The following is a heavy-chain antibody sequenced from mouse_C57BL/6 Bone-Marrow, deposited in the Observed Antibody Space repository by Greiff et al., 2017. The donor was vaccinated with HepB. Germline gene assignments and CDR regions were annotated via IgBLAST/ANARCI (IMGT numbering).Heavy chain of an antibody. V-gene: IGHV1-64*01. Sequence: QVQLQQSGAELVKPGASVKLSCKASGYTFTSYWMHWVKQRPGQGLEWIGMIHPNSGSTNYNEKFKSKATLTVDKSSSTAYMQLSSLTSEDSAVYYCARSTVVAGDYWGQGTTLTVSS. D-gene: IGHD1-1*01. CDR2: IHPNSGST. CDR3: ARSTVVAGDY. J-gene: IGHJ2*01. CDR1: GYTFTSYW.